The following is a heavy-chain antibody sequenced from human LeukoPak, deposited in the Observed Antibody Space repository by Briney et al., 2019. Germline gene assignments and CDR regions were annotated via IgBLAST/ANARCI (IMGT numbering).Heavy chain of an antibody. J-gene: IGHJ6*02. CDR2: IYTSGST. Sequence: PSETLSLTCTVSGGSISSYYWSWIRQPAGKGLEWIGRIYTSGSTNYNPSLKSRVTMSVDTSKNQFSLKLSSVTAADTAVYYCARVPGSSGYYYFGLYYGMDVWGQGTTVTVSS. CDR3: ARVPGSSGYYYFGLYYGMDV. D-gene: IGHD3-22*01. CDR1: GGSISSYY. V-gene: IGHV4-4*07.